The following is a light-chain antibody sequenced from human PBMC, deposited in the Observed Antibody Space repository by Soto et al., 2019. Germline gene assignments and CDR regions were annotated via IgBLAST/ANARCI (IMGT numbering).Light chain of an antibody. V-gene: IGKV3-15*01. J-gene: IGKJ5*01. Sequence: EIVMTQSPATLSVSPGERATPSCRASQSVSSNLAWYQQQPGQAPRLLIYGASTRATGIPARFSGSGSGTEFTLTISSLQSEDFAVYYCQQYGNSPKITFGQGTRLEIK. CDR3: QQYGNSPKIT. CDR2: GAS. CDR1: QSVSSN.